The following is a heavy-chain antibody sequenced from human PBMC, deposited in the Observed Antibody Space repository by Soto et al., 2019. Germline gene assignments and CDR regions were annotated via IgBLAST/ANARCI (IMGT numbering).Heavy chain of an antibody. CDR2: IYYSGST. D-gene: IGHD2-15*01. Sequence: QVQLQESGPGLVKPSQTLSLTCTVSGGSISSGGYYWSWIRQHPGKGLEWIGYIYYSGSTYYNPSLKSRVTISVDTSKNQFSLKLSSVTAAGTAVYYCAREKSDGGPFDPWGQGTLVTVSS. CDR1: GGSISSGGYY. J-gene: IGHJ5*02. V-gene: IGHV4-31*03. CDR3: AREKSDGGPFDP.